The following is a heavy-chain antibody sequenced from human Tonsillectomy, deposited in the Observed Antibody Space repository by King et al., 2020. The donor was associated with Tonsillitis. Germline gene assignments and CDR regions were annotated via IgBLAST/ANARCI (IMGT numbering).Heavy chain of an antibody. CDR1: GGSISSYY. J-gene: IGHJ6*03. CDR2: IYYSGST. CDR3: ARHSSSGLDYYFYYYMDV. V-gene: IGHV4-59*08. D-gene: IGHD6-13*01. Sequence: VQLQESGPGLVKPSETLSLTCTVSGGSISSYYWSWIRQPPGKGLEWIGYIYYSGSTNYNPSLKSRVTISVDTSKNQFSLKLSSVTAADTAVYYCARHSSSGLDYYFYYYMDVWDKGTTVTVSS.